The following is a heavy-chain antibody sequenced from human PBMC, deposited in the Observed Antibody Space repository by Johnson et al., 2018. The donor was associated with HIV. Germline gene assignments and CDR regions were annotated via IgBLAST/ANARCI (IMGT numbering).Heavy chain of an antibody. CDR3: AKDLPRAMVRAIDAFDI. CDR2: ISYDGSNK. J-gene: IGHJ3*02. Sequence: QVQLVESGGGVVQPGGSLRLSCAASGFTFSSYAMHWVRQAPGKGLEWVAVISYDGSNKYNADSVKGRFTISRDISKNTLHLQMGSLRAEDMAVYYCAKDLPRAMVRAIDAFDIWGQGTMVTVSS. D-gene: IGHD3-10*01. V-gene: IGHV3-30*04. CDR1: GFTFSSYA.